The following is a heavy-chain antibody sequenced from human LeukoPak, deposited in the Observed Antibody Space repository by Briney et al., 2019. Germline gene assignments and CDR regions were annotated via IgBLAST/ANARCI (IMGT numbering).Heavy chain of an antibody. J-gene: IGHJ5*02. CDR1: GFTFSSYW. V-gene: IGHV3-7*01. Sequence: GGSLRLSCAASGFTFSSYWMSWVRQAPGKGLEWVANIKQDGSENYYVDSVKGRFTISRDNAKNSLYLQMNSLRAEDTAVYYCARDGLSGRNWFDPWGQGTLVTVSS. CDR2: IKQDGSEN. CDR3: ARDGLSGRNWFDP.